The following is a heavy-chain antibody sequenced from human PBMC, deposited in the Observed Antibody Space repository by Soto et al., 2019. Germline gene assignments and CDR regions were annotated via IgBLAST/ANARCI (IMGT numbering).Heavy chain of an antibody. J-gene: IGHJ4*02. Sequence: VGSLRLSGAVSGFTLTTYSMNWVRQAPGKGLEWISFINKNGFTIYYADSVKGRFTISRDYAKNSLYLQMDSLRHEDTAVYYCARGAVTGTSLFDYWGLGTLVTVS. CDR3: ARGAVTGTSLFDY. V-gene: IGHV3-48*02. D-gene: IGHD6-19*01. CDR2: INKNGFTI. CDR1: GFTLTTYS.